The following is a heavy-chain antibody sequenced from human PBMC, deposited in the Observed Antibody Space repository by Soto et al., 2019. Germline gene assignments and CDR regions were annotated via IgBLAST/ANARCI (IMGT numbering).Heavy chain of an antibody. CDR3: ARISITVLGVGTEYYFDY. Sequence: PSETLSLTCTVSGGSISSSSYYWGWIRQPPXKGLEWIGSIYYSGSTYYNPSLKSRVTISVDTSKNQFSLKLSSMTAADTAVYYCARISITVLGVGTEYYFDYCGQGTLVTVSS. V-gene: IGHV4-39*01. CDR2: IYYSGST. D-gene: IGHD3-3*01. CDR1: GGSISSSSYY. J-gene: IGHJ4*02.